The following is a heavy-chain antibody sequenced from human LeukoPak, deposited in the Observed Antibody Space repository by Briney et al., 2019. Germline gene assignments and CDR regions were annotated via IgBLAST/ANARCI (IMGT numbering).Heavy chain of an antibody. Sequence: SETLSLTCTVSGGSISTTGYYWAWIRQPPGKGLQWIASIYYSESTYYNSSLKSRVAISVDTSKNQFSLKLSSMTAADTAVYYCASDKGYSNNYFDYWGQGTLVTVSS. J-gene: IGHJ4*02. CDR1: GGSISTTGYY. CDR3: ASDKGYSNNYFDY. D-gene: IGHD6-13*01. CDR2: IYYSEST. V-gene: IGHV4-39*02.